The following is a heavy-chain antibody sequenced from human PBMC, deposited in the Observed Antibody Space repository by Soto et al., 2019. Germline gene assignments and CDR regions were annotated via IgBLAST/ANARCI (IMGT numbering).Heavy chain of an antibody. CDR1: GYTFTSYG. J-gene: IGHJ4*02. V-gene: IGHV1-18*01. Sequence: ASVKVSCKASGYTFTSYGISWARQAPGQGLEWVGWISAHNGDTRYAQNLQGRITMTTDTFTNTAYMELTSLTSDDTAVYYCARDWSRYYNSSGLMWFYWGQGTMVTVSS. D-gene: IGHD3-22*01. CDR3: ARDWSRYYNSSGLMWFY. CDR2: ISAHNGDT.